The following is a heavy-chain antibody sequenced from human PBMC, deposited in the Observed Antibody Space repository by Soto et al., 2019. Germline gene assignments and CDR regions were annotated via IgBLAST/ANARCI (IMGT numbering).Heavy chain of an antibody. D-gene: IGHD1-1*01. CDR3: AREANFPTAPFDY. CDR2: TSFDGRNQ. CDR1: GFTFSSYY. V-gene: IGHV3-30*14. J-gene: IGHJ4*02. Sequence: QVQLVESGGGVVQSGRSLRLSCAASGFTFSSYYMHWVRQAPGKGLEWVAVTSFDGRNQYSADSVKGRFTISRDNSKNTLYLQMNSLRPQDTAVYHCAREANFPTAPFDYWGQGTLVAVSS.